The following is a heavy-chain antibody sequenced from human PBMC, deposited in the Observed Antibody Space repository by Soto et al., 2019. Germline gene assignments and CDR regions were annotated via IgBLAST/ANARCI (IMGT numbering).Heavy chain of an antibody. CDR2: IYPGDSDT. CDR3: ASSPRDGYIPYFDY. CDR1: GYSFTSYW. V-gene: IGHV5-51*01. J-gene: IGHJ4*02. Sequence: PGESLKISCNGSGYSFTSYWICWVRQVPGKGLEWMGIIYPGDSDTRYSPSFQGQVTISADKSISTAYLQWSSLKASDTAMYYCASSPRDGYIPYFDYWGQGTLVTVSS. D-gene: IGHD5-12*01.